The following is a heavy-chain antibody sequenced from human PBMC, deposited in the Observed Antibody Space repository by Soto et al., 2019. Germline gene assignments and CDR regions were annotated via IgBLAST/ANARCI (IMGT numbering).Heavy chain of an antibody. CDR3: ARDDSYGFYYYYYGMDV. J-gene: IGHJ6*02. CDR1: GYTFTGYY. CDR2: INPNSGGT. V-gene: IGHV1-2*02. D-gene: IGHD5-18*01. Sequence: ASVKVSCKASGYTFTGYYMHWVRQAPGQGLEWMGWINPNSGGTNYAQKFQGRVTMTRDTSISTAYMELSRLRSDDTAVYYCARDDSYGFYYYYYGMDVWGQGTTVTVYS.